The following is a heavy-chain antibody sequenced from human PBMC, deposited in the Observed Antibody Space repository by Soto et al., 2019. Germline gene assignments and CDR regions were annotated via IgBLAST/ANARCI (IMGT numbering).Heavy chain of an antibody. CDR1: GGSISSYY. D-gene: IGHD3-16*02. CDR3: ARIPYDNIGGSYRYTVSDAFDI. CDR2: ISHSGST. J-gene: IGHJ3*02. V-gene: IGHV4-59*01. Sequence: SETLSLTCTVSGGSISSYYWSWIRQPPGKGLEWIGYISHSGSTNYNPSLRSRVTISVDTSKNQFSLKLSSVTAADTAVYYCARIPYDNIGGSYRYTVSDAFDIWGQGTMVTVSS.